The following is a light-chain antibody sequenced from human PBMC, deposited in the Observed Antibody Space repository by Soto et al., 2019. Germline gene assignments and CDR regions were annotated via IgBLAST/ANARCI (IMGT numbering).Light chain of an antibody. CDR1: QSVSSN. CDR3: QQYNNWPPYT. V-gene: IGKV3-15*01. J-gene: IGKJ2*01. Sequence: EIVMTQSPVTLSVSPGERATLSCRASQSVSSNLAWYQQKCGQAPRLLIYGASTRATGIPARFSGNGSGTVFTLTISSLQSEDFAIYYCQQYNNWPPYTFGQGTKLEIK. CDR2: GAS.